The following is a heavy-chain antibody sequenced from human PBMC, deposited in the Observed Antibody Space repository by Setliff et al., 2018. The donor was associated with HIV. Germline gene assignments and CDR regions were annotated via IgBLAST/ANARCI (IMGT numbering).Heavy chain of an antibody. V-gene: IGHV3-23*01. Sequence: PGGSLRLSCAASGFTFSDYAMNWVRQAPGKGLEWVSAISGSGGSTYYADSVQGRFTISRDNSKNTPYLQMNSLRAEDTAVYYCAKATGSATSPRGSFDYLGRGTLVTVSS. D-gene: IGHD3-16*01. CDR2: ISGSGGST. CDR3: AKATGSATSPRGSFDY. CDR1: GFTFSDYA. J-gene: IGHJ4*02.